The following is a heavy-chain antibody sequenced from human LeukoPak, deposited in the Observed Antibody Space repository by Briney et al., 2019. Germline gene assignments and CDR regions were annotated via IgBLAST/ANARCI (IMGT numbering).Heavy chain of an antibody. CDR3: ARDAYGDYGNYYYYMDV. D-gene: IGHD4-17*01. CDR2: IYSGGNT. Sequence: PGGSLRLSCGASGFNVNNNYMNWVRQAPGKGLEWVSVIYSGGNTYYADSVKGRFTISRDNSKNALYLQMNSLRVEDTAVYYCARDAYGDYGNYYYYMDVWGKGTTVTVSS. V-gene: IGHV3-66*02. CDR1: GFNVNNNY. J-gene: IGHJ6*03.